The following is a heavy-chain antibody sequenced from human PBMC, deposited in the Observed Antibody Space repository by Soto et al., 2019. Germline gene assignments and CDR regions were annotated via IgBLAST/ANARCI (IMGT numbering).Heavy chain of an antibody. CDR3: ARTYYYDSSGYPY. V-gene: IGHV4-31*03. CDR2: IYYSGRT. J-gene: IGHJ4*02. CDR1: GGSISSGGYY. Sequence: SVTLSLTCTVSGGSISSGGYYWNWFRKNPGKGLEWIGYIYYSGRTYYNPSLKSRVTISVDMSENQFSLKLSSVTAADTAVYYCARTYYYDSSGYPYWGQGTLVTVSS. D-gene: IGHD3-22*01.